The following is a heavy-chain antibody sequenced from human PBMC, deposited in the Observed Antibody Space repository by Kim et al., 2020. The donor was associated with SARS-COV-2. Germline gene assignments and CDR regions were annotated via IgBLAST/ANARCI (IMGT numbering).Heavy chain of an antibody. J-gene: IGHJ4*02. CDR1: GFTFNYFA. V-gene: IGHV3-23*01. CDR2: ISDSGGST. D-gene: IGHD6-19*01. Sequence: GGSLRLSCEASGFTFNYFAMGWVRQAPGRGLEWVSAISDSGGSTYYADSVKGRFTISRDNSKNTLYLQMNSLRAEDTAVYYCAKDARRTSGWYYFDYWGQGALVTVSS. CDR3: AKDARRTSGWYYFDY.